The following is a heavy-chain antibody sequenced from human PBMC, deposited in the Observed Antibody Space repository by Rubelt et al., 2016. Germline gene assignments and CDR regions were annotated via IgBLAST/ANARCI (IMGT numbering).Heavy chain of an antibody. CDR2: DGGTT. V-gene: IGHV3-74*01. CDR3: AKDGDGMDV. J-gene: IGHJ6*02. Sequence: DGGTTNYADSVKGRFTISRDNAKNTLYLQMNSLRAEDTAVYYCAKDGDGMDVWGQGTTVTVSS.